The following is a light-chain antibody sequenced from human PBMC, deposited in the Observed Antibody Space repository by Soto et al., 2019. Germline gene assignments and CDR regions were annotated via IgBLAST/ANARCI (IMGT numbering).Light chain of an antibody. J-gene: IGKJ1*01. CDR2: GTS. V-gene: IGKV3-20*01. CDR1: QNVGSAY. Sequence: EIVLTQSPATLSLSPGERAALSCRASQNVGSAYLAWYQQKSGQAPRLLIYGTSGRAAGVPDRFSGSGSGTDVTLTINRLDPEDFAVYYCQHYGTSPWTFGQGTKVEIK. CDR3: QHYGTSPWT.